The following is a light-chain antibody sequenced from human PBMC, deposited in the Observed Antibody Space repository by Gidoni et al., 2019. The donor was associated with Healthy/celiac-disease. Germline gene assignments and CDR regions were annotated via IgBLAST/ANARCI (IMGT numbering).Light chain of an antibody. CDR3: AAWDDSLNGLLL. CDR1: SSNIGSNT. Sequence: QSVLTQPPSASGTPGQRVTISCSGSSSNIGSNTVNWYQQLPGTAPKLLICSNNQRPSGVPDRFSGSKSGTSASLAISGLQSNDEADYYCAAWDDSLNGLLLFGTGTKVTV. V-gene: IGLV1-44*01. J-gene: IGLJ1*01. CDR2: SNN.